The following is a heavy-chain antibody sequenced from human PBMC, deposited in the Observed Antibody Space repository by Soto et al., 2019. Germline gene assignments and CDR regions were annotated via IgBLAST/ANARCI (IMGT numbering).Heavy chain of an antibody. Sequence: QLQRQESGPGLVKPSETLSLTCTVSGGSISSSSYYWGWIRQPPGKGLEWIGSIYYSGSTYYNPSLKSRVTISVDTSKNQFSLKLSSVTAADTAVYYCARRPYSSSWYRGWFDPWGQGTLVTVSS. D-gene: IGHD6-13*01. J-gene: IGHJ5*02. CDR1: GGSISSSSYY. CDR3: ARRPYSSSWYRGWFDP. CDR2: IYYSGST. V-gene: IGHV4-39*01.